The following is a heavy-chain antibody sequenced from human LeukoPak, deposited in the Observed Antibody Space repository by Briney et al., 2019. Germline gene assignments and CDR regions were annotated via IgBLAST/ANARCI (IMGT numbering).Heavy chain of an antibody. CDR1: GGTFSSYT. J-gene: IGHJ4*02. Sequence: GASVKVSCKASGGTFSSYTISWVRQAPGQGLEWMGGIIPIFGTANYAQKFQGRVTITTDESTSTAYMELSSLRSEDTAVYYCAREGDGYNYLDYWGQGTPVTVSS. CDR3: AREGDGYNYLDY. CDR2: IIPIFGTA. V-gene: IGHV1-69*05. D-gene: IGHD5-24*01.